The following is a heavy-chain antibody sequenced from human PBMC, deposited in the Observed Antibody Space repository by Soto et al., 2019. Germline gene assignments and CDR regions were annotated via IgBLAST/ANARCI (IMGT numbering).Heavy chain of an antibody. D-gene: IGHD4-17*01. Sequence: GGSLRLSCAASGFTFSSFAMNWVRQTPGKGLEWGAYISGNTRTIYYAASVKGRFTISRDNAKNSLYLQMNSLRDDDTAVYYCARTVSVHFFDYWGQGALVTAPQ. CDR2: ISGNTRTI. CDR1: GFTFSSFA. CDR3: ARTVSVHFFDY. V-gene: IGHV3-48*02. J-gene: IGHJ4*02.